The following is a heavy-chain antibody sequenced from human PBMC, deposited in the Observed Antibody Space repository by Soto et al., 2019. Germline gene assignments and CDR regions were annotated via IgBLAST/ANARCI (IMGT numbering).Heavy chain of an antibody. J-gene: IGHJ6*03. Sequence: GGSLRLSCAASGFTFSNFAMSGVRHAPGQGLEWVSEISGSTGTTYYADSVKGRFIISRDNSKNMVHLQMNSLRAEDTAVYYCAKDTSSSPYYMDVWGKGTTVTVSS. V-gene: IGHV3-23*01. CDR1: GFTFSNFA. CDR2: ISGSTGTT. CDR3: AKDTSSSPYYMDV. D-gene: IGHD2-2*01.